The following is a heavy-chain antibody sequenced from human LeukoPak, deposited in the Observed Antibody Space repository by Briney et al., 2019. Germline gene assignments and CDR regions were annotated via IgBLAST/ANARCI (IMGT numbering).Heavy chain of an antibody. D-gene: IGHD6-19*01. J-gene: IGHJ4*02. V-gene: IGHV3-13*01. Sequence: GGSLRLSCAASGFTFSSYDMHWVRQATGKGLEWVSAIGTAGDTYYPGSVKGRFTISRENAKNSLYLQMNSLRAGDTAVYYCARARYSSGWPFFDYWGQGTLVTVSS. CDR2: IGTAGDT. CDR3: ARARYSSGWPFFDY. CDR1: GFTFSSYD.